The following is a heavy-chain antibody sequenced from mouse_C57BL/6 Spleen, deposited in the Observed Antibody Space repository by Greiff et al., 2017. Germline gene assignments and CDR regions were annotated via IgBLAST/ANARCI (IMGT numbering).Heavy chain of an antibody. CDR3: ARLWFYAMDY. Sequence: SGPELVKPGASVKIPCKASGYTFTDYNMDWVKQSHGKSLEWIGDINPNNGGTIYNQKFKGKATLTVDKSSSTAYMELRSLTSEDTAVYYCARLWFYAMDYWGQGTSVTVSS. CDR2: INPNNGGT. V-gene: IGHV1-18*01. J-gene: IGHJ4*01. D-gene: IGHD2-2*01. CDR1: GYTFTDYN.